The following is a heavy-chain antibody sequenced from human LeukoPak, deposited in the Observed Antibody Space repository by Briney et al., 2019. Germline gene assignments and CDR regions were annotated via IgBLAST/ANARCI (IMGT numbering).Heavy chain of an antibody. CDR2: IWYDGSNK. CDR3: ARQEYSSSSEPIDY. V-gene: IGHV3-33*01. J-gene: IGHJ4*02. Sequence: GGSLRLSCAASGFTFSSYGMHWVRQAPGKGLEWVAVIWYDGSNKYYADSVKGRFTISRDNSKNTLYLQMNSLRAEDTAVYHCARQEYSSSSEPIDYWGQGTLVTVSA. D-gene: IGHD6-6*01. CDR1: GFTFSSYG.